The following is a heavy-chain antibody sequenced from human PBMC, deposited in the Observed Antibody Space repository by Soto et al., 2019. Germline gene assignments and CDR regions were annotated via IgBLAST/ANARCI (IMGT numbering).Heavy chain of an antibody. V-gene: IGHV1-69*12. Sequence: VQLVQSGAEVKKPGSLVKVSCKASGGTFSSYAISWVRQAPGQGLEWMGGIIPIFGTANYAQKFQGRVTITADEYTSTAYMELSSLISEDTAAYSCARERGFSYGQYWIDPWGQGTLVTVSS. CDR2: IIPIFGTA. J-gene: IGHJ5*02. CDR1: GGTFSSYA. CDR3: ARERGFSYGQYWIDP. D-gene: IGHD5-18*01.